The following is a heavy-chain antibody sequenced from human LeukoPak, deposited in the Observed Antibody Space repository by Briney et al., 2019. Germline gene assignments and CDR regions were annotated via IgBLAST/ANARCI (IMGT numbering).Heavy chain of an antibody. V-gene: IGHV3-30-3*01. CDR1: GFTFSSYA. CDR3: ARETFKYYYDSSGYPDY. D-gene: IGHD3-22*01. J-gene: IGHJ4*02. CDR2: ISYDGSNK. Sequence: PGGSLRLSCAASGFTFSSYAMHWVRQAPGKGLEWVAVISYDGSNKYYADSVKGRFTISRDNSKNTLYLQMSSLRAEDTAVYYCARETFKYYYDSSGYPDYWGQGTLVTVSS.